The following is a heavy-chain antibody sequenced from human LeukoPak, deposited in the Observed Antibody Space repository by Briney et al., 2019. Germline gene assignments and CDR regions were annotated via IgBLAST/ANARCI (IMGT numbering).Heavy chain of an antibody. CDR1: GYTFSGYA. D-gene: IGHD5-24*01. CDR2: INAGNGHT. J-gene: IGHJ4*02. Sequence: GASVKVSCKASGYTFSGYAIHRVRQAPGQRFEWMGWINAGNGHTKYSQNFQGRVTITRDSSANIVYMDVSSLTSEDTAVYYCARGIWSATRVDYYLDNWGRGTLVTVSS. V-gene: IGHV1-3*01. CDR3: ARGIWSATRVDYYLDN.